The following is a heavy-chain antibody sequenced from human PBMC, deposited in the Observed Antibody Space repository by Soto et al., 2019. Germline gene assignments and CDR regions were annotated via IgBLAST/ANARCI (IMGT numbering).Heavy chain of an antibody. CDR1: GFTFSSYG. J-gene: IGHJ4*02. D-gene: IGHD4-17*01. Sequence: QVQLVESGGGVVQPGRSLRLSCAASGFTFSSYGMHWVRQAPGKGLEWVAVIWYDGSNKYYADSVKGRFTISRDNSKNTLYLQMNSLRDEDTVVYYCARRPDNYGDYAWGGGGYWGLGTLVTVSS. CDR3: ARRPDNYGDYAWGGGGY. CDR2: IWYDGSNK. V-gene: IGHV3-33*01.